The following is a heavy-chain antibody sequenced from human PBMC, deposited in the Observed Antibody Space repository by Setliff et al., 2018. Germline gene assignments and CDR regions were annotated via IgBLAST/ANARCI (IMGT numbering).Heavy chain of an antibody. Sequence: ASVKVSCKASGYTFTGYYMHWVRQAPGQGLEWMGWINPNSGGTNYAQKFQGWVTMTRDTSISTACMELSRLRSDDTAVYYCARRRYYYDSSGYRWGGFYFDYWGQGTLVTVSS. J-gene: IGHJ4*02. V-gene: IGHV1-2*04. CDR1: GYTFTGYY. D-gene: IGHD3-22*01. CDR3: ARRRYYYDSSGYRWGGFYFDY. CDR2: INPNSGGT.